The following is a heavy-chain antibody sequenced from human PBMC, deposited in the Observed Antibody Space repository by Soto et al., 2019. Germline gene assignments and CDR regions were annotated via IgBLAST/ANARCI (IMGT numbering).Heavy chain of an antibody. J-gene: IGHJ3*02. CDR1: GGSISSYY. V-gene: IGHV4-59*01. Sequence: LSLTCTVSGGSISSYYWSWIRQPPGKGLEWIGYIYYSGSTNYNPSLKSRVTISVDTSKXXXXLXLXSXTAXXTAVYYCARSLREQWLPYHDAFDIWGQGTMVTVSS. CDR2: IYYSGST. CDR3: ARSLREQWLPYHDAFDI. D-gene: IGHD6-19*01.